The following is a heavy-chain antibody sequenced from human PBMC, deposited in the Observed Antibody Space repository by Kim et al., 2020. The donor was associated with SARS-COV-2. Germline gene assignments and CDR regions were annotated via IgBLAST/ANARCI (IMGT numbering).Heavy chain of an antibody. J-gene: IGHJ6*02. CDR3: ARAYCGGDCYEGGMDV. V-gene: IGHV1-46*01. D-gene: IGHD2-21*02. Sequence: KFQGQVTMTRDTSTSTVYMEVSSLRSEDTAVYYCARAYCGGDCYEGGMDVWGQGTTVTVSS.